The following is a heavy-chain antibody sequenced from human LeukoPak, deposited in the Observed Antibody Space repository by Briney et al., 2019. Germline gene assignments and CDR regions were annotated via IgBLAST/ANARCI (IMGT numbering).Heavy chain of an antibody. J-gene: IGHJ4*02. Sequence: GGSLRLSCAVSGFTFSSYWMHWVRQAPGKGLVWVSRINSDGSSTSYADSVKGRFTLSRDNAKNTLYLQMNSLRVEDTAVYYCASHCSSTSCLDYWGQGTLVTVSS. CDR1: GFTFSSYW. CDR3: ASHCSSTSCLDY. V-gene: IGHV3-74*01. CDR2: INSDGSST. D-gene: IGHD2-2*01.